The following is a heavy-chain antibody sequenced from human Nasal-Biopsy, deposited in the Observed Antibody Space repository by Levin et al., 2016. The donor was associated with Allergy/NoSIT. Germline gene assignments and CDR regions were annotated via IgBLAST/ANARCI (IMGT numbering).Heavy chain of an antibody. CDR2: FTAFDGGT. D-gene: IGHD5-12*01. CDR3: VKGGPGSGHDVAFDM. V-gene: IGHV3-23*01. CDR1: GFTFSAFT. Sequence: GGSLRLSCAASGFTFSAFTMNWVRQAPGKGLEWVSTFTAFDGGTWHAESVKDRFTISGDSSKSTLYLQMHSLRDDDTAVYYCVKGGPGSGHDVAFDMWGQGTKVTVSS. J-gene: IGHJ3*02.